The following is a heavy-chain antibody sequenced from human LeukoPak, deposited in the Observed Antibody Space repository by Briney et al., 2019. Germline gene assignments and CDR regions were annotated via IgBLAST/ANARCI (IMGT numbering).Heavy chain of an antibody. V-gene: IGHV3-48*01. Sequence: GGSLRLSCEGSGFSLSAYNMNWVSQAPGKGVESVSYISSSSATIFYADSVKGRFTISRDNSKNTLFLQMTSLRAEDTAVYYCARDVAPRPYYYMDVWGRGTTVTVSS. J-gene: IGHJ6*03. CDR1: GFSLSAYN. CDR3: ARDVAPRPYYYMDV. D-gene: IGHD6-6*01. CDR2: ISSSSATI.